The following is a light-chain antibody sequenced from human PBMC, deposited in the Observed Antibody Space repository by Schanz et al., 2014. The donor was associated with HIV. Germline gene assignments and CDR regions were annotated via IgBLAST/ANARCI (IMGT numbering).Light chain of an antibody. CDR3: QQYDGYPGT. J-gene: IGKJ1*01. V-gene: IGKV1-5*03. CDR1: QSINIW. Sequence: DIQMTQSPSTLSASLGDRVTITCRASQSINIWLAWYQQKPGKAPNLLIFKASYLHSGVPSRFSGSGSGTEFTLTISNLQPDDSARYYCQQYDGYPGTFGQGTQVEVE. CDR2: KAS.